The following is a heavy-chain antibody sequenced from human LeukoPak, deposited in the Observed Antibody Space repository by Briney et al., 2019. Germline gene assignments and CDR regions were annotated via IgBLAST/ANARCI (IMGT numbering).Heavy chain of an antibody. D-gene: IGHD3-22*01. CDR1: GFTFSSYA. CDR2: ISGSGGST. Sequence: GGSLRLSCAASGFTFSSYAMSWVRQAPGKGLEWVSAISGSGGSTYYADSGKGRFTISRYNSKNTLYLQMNSLRAEDTAVYYCAKDQVASSSSGYYSPLDYWGQGTLVTVSS. V-gene: IGHV3-23*01. CDR3: AKDQVASSSSGYYSPLDY. J-gene: IGHJ4*02.